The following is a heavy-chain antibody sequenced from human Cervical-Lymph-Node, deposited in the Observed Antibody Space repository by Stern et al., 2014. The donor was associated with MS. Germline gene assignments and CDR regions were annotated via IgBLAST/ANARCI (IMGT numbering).Heavy chain of an antibody. CDR2: MKQDGSEK. D-gene: IGHD2-2*01. Sequence: EVQLVQSGGGLVQPGGSLRLSCVASGFTFSRYWMTWVRQAPGKGLEWAAYMKQDGSEKDYVDSVTGRFTISRDNAKNSLYLQMNSLRAEDTAVYYCARAANASFDYWGQGTLVTVSS. V-gene: IGHV3-7*01. CDR1: GFTFSRYW. J-gene: IGHJ4*02. CDR3: ARAANASFDY.